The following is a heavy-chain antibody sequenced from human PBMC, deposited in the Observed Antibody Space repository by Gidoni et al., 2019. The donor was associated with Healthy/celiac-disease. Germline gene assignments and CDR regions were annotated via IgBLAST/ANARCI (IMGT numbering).Heavy chain of an antibody. Sequence: EVQLVQSGAEAHKPGESLKISCKGSGYSLTSYWIGWVRQMPGKGLEWMGIICPGDSDTRYSPSFQGQVTISADKSISTAYLQWSSLKASDTAMYYCARHGGIAAASPRNFYFDYWGQGTLVTVSS. CDR2: ICPGDSDT. CDR1: GYSLTSYW. CDR3: ARHGGIAAASPRNFYFDY. D-gene: IGHD6-13*01. J-gene: IGHJ4*02. V-gene: IGHV5-51*01.